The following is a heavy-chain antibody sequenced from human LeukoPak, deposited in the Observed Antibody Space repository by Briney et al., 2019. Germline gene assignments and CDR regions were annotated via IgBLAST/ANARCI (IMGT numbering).Heavy chain of an antibody. CDR3: ARVGYCSGGSCPGAFDI. CDR2: INHSGST. V-gene: IGHV4-34*01. J-gene: IGHJ3*02. D-gene: IGHD2-15*01. CDR1: GGSFSGYY. Sequence: SETLSLTCAVYGGSFSGYYWSWIRQPPGKGLEWIGEINHSGSTNYNPSLKSRVTISVGTSKNQFSLKLSSVTAADTAVYYCARVGYCSGGSCPGAFDIWGQGTMVTVSS.